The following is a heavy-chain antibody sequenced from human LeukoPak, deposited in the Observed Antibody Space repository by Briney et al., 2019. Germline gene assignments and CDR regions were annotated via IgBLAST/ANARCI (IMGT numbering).Heavy chain of an antibody. Sequence: GGSLRLSCAASGFTFSSYWMHWVRQAPGKGLVWVSRVNTESSTTYADSVKGRFTIFRDNAKNTLYLQMNSLRADDTAMYYCAREDALTAFLFGSWGQGTLVTVSS. D-gene: IGHD2-21*02. J-gene: IGHJ4*02. CDR2: VNTESST. CDR1: GFTFSSYW. CDR3: AREDALTAFLFGS. V-gene: IGHV3-74*01.